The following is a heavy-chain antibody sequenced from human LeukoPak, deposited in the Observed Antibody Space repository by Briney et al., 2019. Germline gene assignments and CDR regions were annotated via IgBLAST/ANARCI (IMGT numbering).Heavy chain of an antibody. CDR3: ARDLVPGYSNYYYYGMDV. D-gene: IGHD3-22*01. V-gene: IGHV1-18*01. CDR1: GYTFTSYG. J-gene: IGHJ6*02. CDR2: ISAYNGNT. Sequence: ASVKVSCKASGYTFTSYGISWVRQAPGQGLEWMGWISAYNGNTNYAQKLQGRVTMTTDTSTSTAYMELSRLRSDDTAVYYCARDLVPGYSNYYYYGMDVWGRGTTVTVSS.